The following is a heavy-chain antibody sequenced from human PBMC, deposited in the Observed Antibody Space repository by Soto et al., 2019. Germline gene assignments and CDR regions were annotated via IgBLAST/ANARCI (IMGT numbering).Heavy chain of an antibody. CDR1: GFTVSSNY. V-gene: IGHV3-53*01. CDR2: IYSGGST. CDR3: ARECSSTSCYSYYGMDV. Sequence: PGGSLRLSCAASGFTVSSNYMSWVRQAPGKGLEWVSVIYSGGSTYYADSVKGRFTISRDNSKNTLYLQMNSLRAEDTAVYYCARECSSTSCYSYYGMDVWGQGTTVTVSS. J-gene: IGHJ6*02. D-gene: IGHD2-2*02.